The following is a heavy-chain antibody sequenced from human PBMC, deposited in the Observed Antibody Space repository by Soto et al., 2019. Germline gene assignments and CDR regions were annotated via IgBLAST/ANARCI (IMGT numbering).Heavy chain of an antibody. CDR2: ISSSSSFI. CDR1: GFSLSDYS. Sequence: EVQLVESGGGLVKPGGSLRLSCAASGFSLSDYSMNWMRQAPGKGLEWVASISSSSSFIHYAESMKGRFTISRDNAKNSLYLQMNSLSAEDTAVYYCAGSSDDGRDNCVQGTLVTVSS. J-gene: IGHJ4*02. D-gene: IGHD1-26*01. CDR3: AGSSDDGRDN. V-gene: IGHV3-21*01.